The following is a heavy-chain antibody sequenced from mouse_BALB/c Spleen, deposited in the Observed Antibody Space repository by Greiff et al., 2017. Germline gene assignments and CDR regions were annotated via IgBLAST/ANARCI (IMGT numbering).Heavy chain of an antibody. Sequence: VKLEESGPGLVAPSQSLSITCTVSGFSLTSYGVHWVRQPPGKGLEWLGVIWAGGSTNYNSALMSRLSISKDNSKSQVFLKMNSLQTDDTAMYYCARSLLRGFAYWGQGTLVTVSA. V-gene: IGHV2-9*02. CDR1: GFSLTSYG. CDR2: IWAGGST. CDR3: ARSLLRGFAY. D-gene: IGHD1-2*01. J-gene: IGHJ3*01.